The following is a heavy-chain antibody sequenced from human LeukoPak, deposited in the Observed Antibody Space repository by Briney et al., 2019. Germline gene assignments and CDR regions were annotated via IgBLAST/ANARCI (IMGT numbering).Heavy chain of an antibody. CDR3: TRDPSFGDFDY. J-gene: IGHJ4*02. CDR2: IRSKAYGGTT. CDR1: GFTFGDYA. V-gene: IGHV3-49*03. D-gene: IGHD3-10*01. Sequence: GGSLRLSCTASGFTFGDYAIRWIRQAPGEGLEWGGFIRSKAYGGTTEYAASVKGRFTISRDDSKSIAYLQMNSLKTEDTAVYYCTRDPSFGDFDYWGQGTLVTVSS.